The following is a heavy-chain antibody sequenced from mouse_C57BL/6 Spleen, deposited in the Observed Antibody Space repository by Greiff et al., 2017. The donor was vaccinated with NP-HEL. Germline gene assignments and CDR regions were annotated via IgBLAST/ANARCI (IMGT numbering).Heavy chain of an antibody. J-gene: IGHJ4*01. CDR3: ARSTTTWGYAMDY. V-gene: IGHV1-7*01. CDR1: GYTFTSYW. CDR2: INPSSGYT. D-gene: IGHD1-1*01. Sequence: QVQLQESGAELAKPGASVKLSCKASGYTFTSYWMHWVKQRPGQGLEWIGYINPSSGYTKYNQKFKDKATLTADKSSSTAYMQLCSLTYEDASVYYCARSTTTWGYAMDYWGQGTSVTVSS.